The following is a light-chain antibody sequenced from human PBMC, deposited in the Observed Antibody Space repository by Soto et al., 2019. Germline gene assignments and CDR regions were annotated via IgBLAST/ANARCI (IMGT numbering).Light chain of an antibody. Sequence: QAVVTQPASVSGSPGQSITISCTGTSSDVGSYNLVSWYQQHPGKAPKLMIYEGSKRPSGVSNRFSGSKSGNTASLTISGLQAEDEADYYCCSYAAGSTWVFGGGTKLTVL. J-gene: IGLJ2*01. CDR2: EGS. CDR1: SSDVGSYNL. CDR3: CSYAAGSTWV. V-gene: IGLV2-23*01.